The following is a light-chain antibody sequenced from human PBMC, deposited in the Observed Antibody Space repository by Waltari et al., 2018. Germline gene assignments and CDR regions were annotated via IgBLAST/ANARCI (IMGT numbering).Light chain of an antibody. J-gene: IGKJ1*01. Sequence: DVVMTQSLLSLPVTPGQAASLYCSSTQSLVHSDGKTYLNWVQQKPGQPPRRLIYQISNRDSGVPDRFSGSGAGTDFTLKISRVEAGDVWLCYCVQGTNVPWTFGQGTKVEIK. CDR3: VQGTNVPWT. CDR1: QSLVHSDGKTY. V-gene: IGKV2-30*02. CDR2: QIS.